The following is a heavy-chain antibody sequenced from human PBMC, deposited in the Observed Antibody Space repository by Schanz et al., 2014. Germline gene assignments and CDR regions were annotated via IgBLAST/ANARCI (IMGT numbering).Heavy chain of an antibody. CDR2: IMPLRGIG. V-gene: IGHV1-69*08. J-gene: IGHJ4*02. CDR3: ARDRLECGAECYSVEVFEI. CDR1: GDTFSKYN. Sequence: QVQLVQSGPEVKKPGSSVKVSCQAFGDTFSKYNIMWVRQVPGQGLEWLGRIMPLRGIGNNAWKFQDRLTITADTSTTTAYMELSGLRSEDTAVYYCARDRLECGAECYSVEVFEIWGQGTLVTVSS. D-gene: IGHD2-21*01.